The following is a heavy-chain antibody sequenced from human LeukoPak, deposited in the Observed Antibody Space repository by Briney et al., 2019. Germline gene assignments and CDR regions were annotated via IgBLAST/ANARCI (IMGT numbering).Heavy chain of an antibody. V-gene: IGHV3-64D*09. D-gene: IGHD4-17*01. Sequence: GGSLRLSCSASGFTFSSCAMHWVRQAPGKGLEYVSAITSNGGSTYYADSVKGRFTISRDNSKNTLYLQMGSLRAEDTAVYYCARGKVTRDWYFDLWGRGTLVTVSS. J-gene: IGHJ2*01. CDR2: ITSNGGST. CDR1: GFTFSSCA. CDR3: ARGKVTRDWYFDL.